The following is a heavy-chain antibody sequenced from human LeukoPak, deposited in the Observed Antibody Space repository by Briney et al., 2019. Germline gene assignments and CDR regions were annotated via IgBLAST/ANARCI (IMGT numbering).Heavy chain of an antibody. CDR1: GFTFSSYW. CDR3: ASRVCSSTSCKPYYFDY. V-gene: IGHV3-7*01. J-gene: IGHJ4*02. CDR2: LKEDGGIE. D-gene: IGHD2-2*01. Sequence: GGSVRLSCVASGFTFSSYWMSWVRQAPGRGLEWVASLKEDGGIEHYVDSVKGRFTISRDNAKNSLYLQMNSLRAEDTAVYYCASRVCSSTSCKPYYFDYWGQGTLVTVSS.